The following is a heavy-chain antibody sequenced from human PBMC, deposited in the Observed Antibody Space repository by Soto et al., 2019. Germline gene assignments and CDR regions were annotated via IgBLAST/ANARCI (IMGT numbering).Heavy chain of an antibody. Sequence: GESLKISCKGSGYSFTSYWIGWVRQMPGKGLEWMGIIYPGDSDTRYSPSFQGQVTISADKSISTAYLQWSSLKASDTAMYYCASGYCSSTSCYVYFQQWGQGTLVTVSS. CDR3: ASGYCSSTSCYVYFQQ. J-gene: IGHJ1*01. D-gene: IGHD2-2*03. CDR2: IYPGDSDT. CDR1: GYSFTSYW. V-gene: IGHV5-51*01.